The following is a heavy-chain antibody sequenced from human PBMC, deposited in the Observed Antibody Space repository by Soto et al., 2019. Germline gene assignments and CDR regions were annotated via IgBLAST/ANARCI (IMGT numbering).Heavy chain of an antibody. CDR2: ISSSSSTI. J-gene: IGHJ3*02. CDR1: GFTFSSYS. V-gene: IGHV3-48*01. Sequence: PGGSLRLSCAASGFTFSSYSMNWVRQAPGKGLEWVSYISSSSSTIYYADSVKGRFTISRDNAKNSLYLQMNSLRAEDTAVYYWGRKVCNTSSFFWVFDIGGKGQW. D-gene: IGHD2-2*01. CDR3: GRKVCNTSSFFWVFD.